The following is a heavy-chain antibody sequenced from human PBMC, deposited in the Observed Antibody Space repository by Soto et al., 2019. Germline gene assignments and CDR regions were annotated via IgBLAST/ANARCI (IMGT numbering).Heavy chain of an antibody. V-gene: IGHV4-39*01. CDR2: IYYSGST. CDR1: GGSISSSSYY. D-gene: IGHD3-9*01. J-gene: IGHJ4*02. Sequence: SETLSLTCTVSGGSISSSSYYWGWIRQPPGKGLEWIGSIYYSGSTYYNPSLKSRVTISVDTSKNQFSLKLSSVTAADTAVYYCARHNAGYFEWLPQDYFDYWGQGTLVTVSS. CDR3: ARHNAGYFEWLPQDYFDY.